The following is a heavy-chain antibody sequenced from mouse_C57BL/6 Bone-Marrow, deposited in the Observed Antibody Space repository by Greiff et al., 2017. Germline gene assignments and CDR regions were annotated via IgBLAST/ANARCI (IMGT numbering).Heavy chain of an antibody. Sequence: EVKLVESGEGLVKPGGSLKLSCAASGFTFSSYAMSWVRQTPEKRLEWVAYISSGGDYIYYADTVKGRFTISRDHDRNTLYLQMSSLKSEDTAMYYCTREGRDYYAMDYWGQGTSVTVSS. V-gene: IGHV5-9-1*02. J-gene: IGHJ4*01. CDR2: ISSGGDYI. CDR1: GFTFSSYA. CDR3: TREGRDYYAMDY.